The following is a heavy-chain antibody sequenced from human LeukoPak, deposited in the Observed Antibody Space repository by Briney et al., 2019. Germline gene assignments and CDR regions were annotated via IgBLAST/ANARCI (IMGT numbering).Heavy chain of an antibody. CDR2: FDPEDGET. CDR3: ARGQWLHPRIAAAGTNFDY. J-gene: IGHJ4*02. V-gene: IGHV1-24*01. D-gene: IGHD6-13*01. CDR1: GYTLTELS. Sequence: ASVKVSCKVSGYTLTELSMHWVRQAPGKGLEWMGGFDPEDGETIYAQKFQGRVTMTEDTSTDTAYMELSSLRSEDTAVYYCARGQWLHPRIAAAGTNFDYWGQGTLVTVSS.